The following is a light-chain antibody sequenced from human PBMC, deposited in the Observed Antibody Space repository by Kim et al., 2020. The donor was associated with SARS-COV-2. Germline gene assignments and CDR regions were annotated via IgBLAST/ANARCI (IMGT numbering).Light chain of an antibody. CDR1: SSDVGGYNN. J-gene: IGLJ1*01. CDR3: SSYTSSSTPYV. CDR2: YVS. Sequence: GQTITICSGASSDVGGYNNDAWYQQHQRKDPKKMIYYVSNRPPGVSNRCSGGKSGNTAALIISGRQDEDEDDYYCSSYTSSSTPYVFGTGTKVTVL. V-gene: IGLV2-14*03.